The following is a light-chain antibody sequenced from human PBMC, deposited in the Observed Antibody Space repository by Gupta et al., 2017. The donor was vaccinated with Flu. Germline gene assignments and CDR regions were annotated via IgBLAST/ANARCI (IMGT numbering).Light chain of an antibody. V-gene: IGLV3-1*01. CDR3: QAWDSSTVV. CDR2: QDR. Sequence: SYEVTQPPPVSVSPGQTASISCSGDKLGDKYASWYQQKPGQSPVMVIYQDRKRPSGIPERFSGSNSGNTATLTISGTQALDEADYCCQAWDSSTVVFGGGTKLTVL. CDR1: KLGDKY. J-gene: IGLJ2*01.